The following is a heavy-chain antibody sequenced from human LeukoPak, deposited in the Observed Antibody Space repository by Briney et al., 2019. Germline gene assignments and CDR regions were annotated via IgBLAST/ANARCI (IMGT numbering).Heavy chain of an antibody. Sequence: PGGSLRLSCAASGFTFSSYEMNWVRQAPGKGLEWVSYISSNGSTIYYADSVKGRFTISRDNAKNSLYLQMNSLRAEDTAVYYCARAQRPDYGDYVPYFYGMDVCGKGATVTVSS. V-gene: IGHV3-48*03. J-gene: IGHJ6*04. D-gene: IGHD4-17*01. CDR3: ARAQRPDYGDYVPYFYGMDV. CDR2: ISSNGSTI. CDR1: GFTFSSYE.